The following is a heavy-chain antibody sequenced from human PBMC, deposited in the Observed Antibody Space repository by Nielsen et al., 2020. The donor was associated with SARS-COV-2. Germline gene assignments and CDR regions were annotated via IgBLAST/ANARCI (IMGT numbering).Heavy chain of an antibody. Sequence: GGSLRLSCAASGFTFSSYGMHWVRQAPGKGLEWVAVISYDGSNKYYADSVKGRFTISRDNSKNTLYLQMNSLRAEDTAVYYCARDGNSNYIRYWFDSWGQGTLVTVSS. CDR2: ISYDGSNK. CDR1: GFTFSSYG. V-gene: IGHV3-30*03. D-gene: IGHD4-11*01. J-gene: IGHJ5*01. CDR3: ARDGNSNYIRYWFDS.